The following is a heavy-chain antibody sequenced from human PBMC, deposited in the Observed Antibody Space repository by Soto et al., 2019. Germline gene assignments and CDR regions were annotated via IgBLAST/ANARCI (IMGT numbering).Heavy chain of an antibody. CDR1: GGTFSSYA. D-gene: IGHD2-15*01. CDR2: IIPIFGTA. V-gene: IGHV1-69*13. CDR3: ARTHAETIVVVVAATYNWFDP. Sequence: ASVKVSCKASGGTFSSYAISWVRQAPGQGLEWMGGIIPIFGTANYAQKFQGRVTITADESTSTAYMELSSLRSEDTAVYYCARTHAETIVVVVAATYNWFDPWGQGTLVTVSS. J-gene: IGHJ5*02.